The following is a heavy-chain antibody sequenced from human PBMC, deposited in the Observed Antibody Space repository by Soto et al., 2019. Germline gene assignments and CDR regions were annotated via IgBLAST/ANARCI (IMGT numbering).Heavy chain of an antibody. J-gene: IGHJ4*02. Sequence: SETLSLTCAVYGGSFSGYYWSWIRQPPGKGLEWIGEINHSGSTNYNPSLKSRVTISVDTSKNQFSLKLSSVTAADTAVYYCARFRARLAVAATGGLDYWGQGTLVTVSS. CDR2: INHSGST. CDR1: GGSFSGYY. V-gene: IGHV4-34*01. CDR3: ARFRARLAVAATGGLDY. D-gene: IGHD6-19*01.